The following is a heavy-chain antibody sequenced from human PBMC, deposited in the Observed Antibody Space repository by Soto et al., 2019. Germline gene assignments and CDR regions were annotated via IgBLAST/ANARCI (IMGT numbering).Heavy chain of an antibody. V-gene: IGHV4-30-2*01. CDR3: ARVRREYDNSGPVDY. CDR2: IYYGGST. J-gene: IGHJ4*02. Sequence: SETLSLTCAVSGGSMSSGDYSWNWIRQPPGKGLEWIGYIYYGGSTYNNTSLQSRVTKSLDRSRNQFSLKLNSVTAADTAVYYCARVRREYDNSGPVDYWGQGTLVTVS. CDR1: GGSMSSGDYS. D-gene: IGHD3-22*01.